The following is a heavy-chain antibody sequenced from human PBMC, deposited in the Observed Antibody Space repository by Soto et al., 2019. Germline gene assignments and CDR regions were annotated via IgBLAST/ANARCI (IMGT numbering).Heavy chain of an antibody. CDR1: GFTFSSYA. Sequence: QVQLVESGGGVVQPGRSLRLSCAASGFTFSSYAMHWLRQAPGKGLEWVAVISYDGSNKYYADSVKGRFTISRDNSKNTLYLQMNSLRAEDMAVYYCARDKDEWLVIDAFDIWGQGTMVTVSS. J-gene: IGHJ3*02. V-gene: IGHV3-30-3*01. CDR3: ARDKDEWLVIDAFDI. CDR2: ISYDGSNK. D-gene: IGHD6-19*01.